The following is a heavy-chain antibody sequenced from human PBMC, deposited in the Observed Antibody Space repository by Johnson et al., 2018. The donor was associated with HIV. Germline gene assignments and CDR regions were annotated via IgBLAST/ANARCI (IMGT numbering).Heavy chain of an antibody. J-gene: IGHJ3*02. CDR1: GFTFSNAW. D-gene: IGHD3-22*01. Sequence: VQLVESGGGLVQPGGSLRLSCAASGFTFSNAWMSWVRQAPGKGLEWVGRIKSKTDGGTPDYAAPVKGRFTISRDDSKNTLYLQMNSLRAEDTAVYYCARDGDSSGPLHDAFDIWGQGTMVTVSS. CDR2: IKSKTDGGTP. V-gene: IGHV3-15*01. CDR3: ARDGDSSGPLHDAFDI.